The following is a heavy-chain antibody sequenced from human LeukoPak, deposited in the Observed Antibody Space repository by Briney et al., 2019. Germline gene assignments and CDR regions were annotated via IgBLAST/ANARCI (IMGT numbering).Heavy chain of an antibody. J-gene: IGHJ4*01. Sequence: ASVKVSCKASGYTFTGYYMHWVRQAPGQGLEWMGWINPNSGGTKYAQKFQGRVTMTRDTSISTAYMELSRLSSDDTAVYYCARASCRGAEMATSDWGQGTLVTVSS. CDR3: ARASCRGAEMATSD. D-gene: IGHD5-24*01. V-gene: IGHV1-2*02. CDR2: INPNSGGT. CDR1: GYTFTGYY.